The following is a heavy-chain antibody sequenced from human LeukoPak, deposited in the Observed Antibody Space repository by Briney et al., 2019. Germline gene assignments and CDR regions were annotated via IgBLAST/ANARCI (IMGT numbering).Heavy chain of an antibody. D-gene: IGHD5-12*01. Sequence: GGSLRLSCAASGFTFRSYAMHWVRQAPGKGLEWVAVISYEGTNKYYADSVKGRFTISRDNSKNTLYLQMNSLRAEDTAIYYCARENSGYANSPFDYWGQGTLVTVSS. CDR1: GFTFRSYA. CDR3: ARENSGYANSPFDY. V-gene: IGHV3-30*04. J-gene: IGHJ4*02. CDR2: ISYEGTNK.